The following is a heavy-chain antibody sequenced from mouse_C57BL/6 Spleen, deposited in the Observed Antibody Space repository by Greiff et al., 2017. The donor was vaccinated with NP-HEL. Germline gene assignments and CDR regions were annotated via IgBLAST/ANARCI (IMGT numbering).Heavy chain of an antibody. CDR3: ARGGSSSFDY. CDR2: ISSGGSYT. J-gene: IGHJ2*01. CDR1: GFTFSSYG. Sequence: EVHLVESGGDLVKPGGSLKLSCAASGFTFSSYGMSWVRQTPDKRLEWVATISSGGSYTYYPDSVKGRFTISRDNAKNTLYLQMSSLKSEDTAMYYCARGGSSSFDYWGQGTTLTVSS. V-gene: IGHV5-6*01. D-gene: IGHD1-1*01.